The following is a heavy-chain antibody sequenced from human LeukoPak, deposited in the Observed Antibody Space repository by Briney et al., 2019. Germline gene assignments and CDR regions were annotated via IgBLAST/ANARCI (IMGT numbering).Heavy chain of an antibody. Sequence: ASVKVSCKASGYTFTSYGISWVRQAPGQGLEWMGWISADNGNTDYAQKLQGRITLTTDTSTSTAYMSLRSLRSDDTAVYYCARDPTYYDYVWGSYRYTHYDYWGQGTLVTVSS. V-gene: IGHV1-18*01. D-gene: IGHD3-16*02. CDR3: ARDPTYYDYVWGSYRYTHYDY. J-gene: IGHJ4*02. CDR2: ISADNGNT. CDR1: GYTFTSYG.